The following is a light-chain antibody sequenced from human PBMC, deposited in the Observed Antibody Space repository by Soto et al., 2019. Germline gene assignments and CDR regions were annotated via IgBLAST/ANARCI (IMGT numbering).Light chain of an antibody. CDR1: QSVSSSY. CDR3: QQYGSSSWT. V-gene: IGKV3-20*01. CDR2: GAS. J-gene: IGKJ1*01. Sequence: EIVLTQSAGTLSLSPGERATLSCRASQSVSSSYLAWYQQKPGQAPRLLIYGASSRATGIPDRFSGSGSGTDFTLTISRLEPEDFAVYYCQQYGSSSWTFGQRTKVDIK.